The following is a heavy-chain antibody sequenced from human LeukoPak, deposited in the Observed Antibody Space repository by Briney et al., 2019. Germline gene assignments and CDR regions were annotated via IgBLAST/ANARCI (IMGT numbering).Heavy chain of an antibody. CDR2: ISGSGGST. CDR3: AKVNLRPEGTAMVFNWFDP. J-gene: IGHJ5*02. Sequence: GASLRLSCAASGFTFSSYAMSWVRQAPGKGLEWVSAISGSGGSTYYADSVKGRFTISRDNSKNTLYLQMNSLRAEDTAVYYCAKVNLRPEGTAMVFNWFDPWGQGTLVTVSS. CDR1: GFTFSSYA. D-gene: IGHD5-18*01. V-gene: IGHV3-23*01.